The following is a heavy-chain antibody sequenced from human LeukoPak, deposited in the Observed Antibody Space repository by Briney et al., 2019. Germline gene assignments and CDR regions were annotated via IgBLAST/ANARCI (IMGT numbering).Heavy chain of an antibody. Sequence: SETLSLTCAVYGGSFSGYYWSWIRQPPGKGLEWIGEINHSGSTYYNPSLKSRVTISADTSKNQFSLKLSSVTAADTAVYYCAREPTDYVWGSYRPPHFNWFDPWGQGTLVTVSS. CDR3: AREPTDYVWGSYRPPHFNWFDP. J-gene: IGHJ5*02. V-gene: IGHV4-34*01. CDR2: INHSGST. D-gene: IGHD3-16*02. CDR1: GGSFSGYY.